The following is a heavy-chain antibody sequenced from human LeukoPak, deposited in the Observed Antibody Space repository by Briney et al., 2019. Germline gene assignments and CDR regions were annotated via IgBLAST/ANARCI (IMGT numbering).Heavy chain of an antibody. Sequence: GASVKVSCKASGYTFTGDYMHWVRQAPGQGLEWMGWINPNSGGTNYAQKFQGRVTMTRDTSISTAYMELSRLRSDDTAVYYCARSFRDYVWGSYRYTGGYAFDIWGQGTMVTVSS. V-gene: IGHV1-2*02. CDR3: ARSFRDYVWGSYRYTGGYAFDI. J-gene: IGHJ3*02. D-gene: IGHD3-16*02. CDR2: INPNSGGT. CDR1: GYTFTGDY.